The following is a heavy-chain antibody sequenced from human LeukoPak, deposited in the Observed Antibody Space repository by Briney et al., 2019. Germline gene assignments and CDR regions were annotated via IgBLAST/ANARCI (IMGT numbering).Heavy chain of an antibody. D-gene: IGHD2-15*01. CDR1: GGSFSGYY. CDR2: IYHSGSS. J-gene: IGHJ4*02. CDR3: ARSVGISNLDY. V-gene: IGHV4-34*01. Sequence: SETLSLTCAVYGGSFSGYYWSWIRQPPGKGLEWIGEIYHSGSSNYNPSPKSRVTMSVDKSKNQFSLNLTSVTAADTAVYYCARSVGISNLDYWGQGTLVTVSS.